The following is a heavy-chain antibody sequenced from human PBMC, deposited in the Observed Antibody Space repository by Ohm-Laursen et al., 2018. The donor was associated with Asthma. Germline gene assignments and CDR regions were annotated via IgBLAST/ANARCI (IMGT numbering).Heavy chain of an antibody. J-gene: IGHJ4*02. V-gene: IGHV1-18*04. D-gene: IGHD2-21*01. CDR1: GYSLSSNA. CDR2: IYIRNT. CDR3: VRDVVDRFDF. Sequence: GSSMKVSCKASGYSLSSNAISWVRQAPGQRPEWMGWIYIRNTNYAPKFRDRITLSTDTSTNTAYMDLRSLRSDDTAVYYCVRDVVDRFDFWGQGSLVIVSS.